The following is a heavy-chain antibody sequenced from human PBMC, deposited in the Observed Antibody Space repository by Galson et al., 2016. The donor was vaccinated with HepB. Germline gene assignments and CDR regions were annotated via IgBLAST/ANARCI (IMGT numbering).Heavy chain of an antibody. D-gene: IGHD3-9*01. CDR2: ISYDGSNK. CDR3: AKNDILAGYSAFDY. Sequence: SLRLSCAASGFTFSSYGMHWVRQAPGKGLEWVAVISYDGSNKYYADSVRGRFTISRDNSKNTLFLQMNSLRAEDTAVYYCAKNDILAGYSAFDYWGQGTLFTVSS. J-gene: IGHJ4*02. CDR1: GFTFSSYG. V-gene: IGHV3-30*18.